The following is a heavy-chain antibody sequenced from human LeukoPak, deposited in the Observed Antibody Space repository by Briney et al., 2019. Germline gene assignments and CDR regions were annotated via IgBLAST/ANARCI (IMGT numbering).Heavy chain of an antibody. CDR2: ISYSGSS. D-gene: IGHD1-1*01. J-gene: IGHJ2*01. CDR3: ARAVGVGRGTYFDL. CDR1: GGSISSYY. Sequence: PETLSLTCTVSGGSISSYYWSWIRQPPGKGLEWIGYISYSGSSNYNPSLKSRVTISVDTSKNQFSLKLSSVTAADTAVHYCARAVGVGRGTYFDLWGRGTLVTVSP. V-gene: IGHV4-59*08.